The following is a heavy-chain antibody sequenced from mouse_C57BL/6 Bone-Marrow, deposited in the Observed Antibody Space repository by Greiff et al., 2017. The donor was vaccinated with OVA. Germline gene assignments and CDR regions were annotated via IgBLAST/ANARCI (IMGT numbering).Heavy chain of an antibody. CDR1: GYAFSSSW. CDR3: ARGGGYDAWFAY. V-gene: IGHV1-82*01. D-gene: IGHD2-2*01. J-gene: IGHJ3*01. Sequence: VKLMESGPELVKPGASVKISCKASGYAFSSSWMNWVKQRPGKGLEWIGRIYPGDGDTNYNGKFKGKATLTADKSSSTAYMQLSSLTSEDSAVYFCARGGGYDAWFAYWGQGTLVTVSA. CDR2: IYPGDGDT.